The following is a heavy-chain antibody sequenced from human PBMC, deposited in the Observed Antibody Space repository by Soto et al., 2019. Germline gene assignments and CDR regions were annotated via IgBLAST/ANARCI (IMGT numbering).Heavy chain of an antibody. V-gene: IGHV1-69*01. CDR2: IVPMLGTP. CDR3: ARNGTYSSSLSQYSGMDV. D-gene: IGHD1-26*01. J-gene: IGHJ6*02. Sequence: QVQLVQSGAEVKEPGSSVRVSCKASGGTFDNFIMNWVRQTPGQGLEWMGGIVPMLGTPTYAEKFKGRVTISATGSTSTMYMEVTRMRSEDTAIYYCARNGTYSSSLSQYSGMDVWGQGTTVTVSS. CDR1: GGTFDNFI.